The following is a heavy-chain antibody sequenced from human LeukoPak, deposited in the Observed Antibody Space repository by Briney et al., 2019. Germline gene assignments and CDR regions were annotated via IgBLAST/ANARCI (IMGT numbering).Heavy chain of an antibody. CDR3: ARALTTVVTSPWYFDL. D-gene: IGHD4-17*01. CDR2: IYYSGST. J-gene: IGHJ2*01. Sequence: PSQTLSLTCTVSGGSISSGGYYWSWIRQHPGKGLEWIGYIYYSGSTYCNPSLKSRVTISVDTSKNQFSLKLSSVTAADTAVYYCARALTTVVTSPWYFDLWGRGTLVTVSS. CDR1: GGSISSGGYY. V-gene: IGHV4-31*03.